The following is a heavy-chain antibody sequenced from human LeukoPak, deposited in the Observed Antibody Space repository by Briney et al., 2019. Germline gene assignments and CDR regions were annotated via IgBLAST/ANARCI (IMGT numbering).Heavy chain of an antibody. CDR2: ITGSSTYI. J-gene: IGHJ4*02. D-gene: IGHD3-10*01. V-gene: IGHV3-21*01. CDR3: GSMVREGEDY. CDR1: GFTFSSHW. Sequence: GGSLRLSCADSGFTFSSHWMHWVRQAPGKGLEWVSSITGSSTYIYYADSVKGRFTISRDNAKNSLYLQMNSLRAEDTAVYYCGSMVREGEDYWGQGTLVTVSS.